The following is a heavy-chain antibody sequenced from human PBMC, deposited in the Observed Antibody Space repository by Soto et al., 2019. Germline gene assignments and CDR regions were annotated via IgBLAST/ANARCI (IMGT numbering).Heavy chain of an antibody. D-gene: IGHD3-3*01. CDR2: INPNSGGT. CDR1: GYTFTGYY. J-gene: IGHJ5*02. Sequence: QVQLVQSGAEVKKPGASVKVSCKASGYTFTGYYMHWVRQAPGQGLEWMGWINPNSGGTNYAQKFQGRVTMTRDTAISTAYMELSRLISDDTAVYYCARYYGITIFGVVIRLNWFDPWGQGTLVTVSS. CDR3: ARYYGITIFGVVIRLNWFDP. V-gene: IGHV1-2*02.